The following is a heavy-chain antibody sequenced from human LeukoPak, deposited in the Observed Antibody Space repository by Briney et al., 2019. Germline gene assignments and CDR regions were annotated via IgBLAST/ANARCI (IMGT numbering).Heavy chain of an antibody. Sequence: GESLKISCKGSGYSVTRYWIGWVRQMPGKGLEWMGIIYPGDSETRYSPSFQGQVTISADKSISTAYLQWSSLKASNTAMYYCARHARRDYGGDYWGQGTLVTVSS. CDR1: GYSVTRYW. V-gene: IGHV5-51*01. D-gene: IGHD4-23*01. CDR2: IYPGDSET. J-gene: IGHJ4*02. CDR3: ARHARRDYGGDY.